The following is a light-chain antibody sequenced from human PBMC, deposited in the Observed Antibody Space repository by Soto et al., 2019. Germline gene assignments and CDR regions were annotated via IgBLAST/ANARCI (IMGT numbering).Light chain of an antibody. Sequence: DIQMTQSPSSLSASVGDRVTITCRASQSIRSYLNWYNQKPGKTPQLLIYGASNLQSGAPSRFTGSGSGTHFTLTISSLQPEDCATYYCQQNYTTPYTFGQGTKLEIK. CDR1: QSIRSY. CDR2: GAS. J-gene: IGKJ2*01. V-gene: IGKV1-39*01. CDR3: QQNYTTPYT.